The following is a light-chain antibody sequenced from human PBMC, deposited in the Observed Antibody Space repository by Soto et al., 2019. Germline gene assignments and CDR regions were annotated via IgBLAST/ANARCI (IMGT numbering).Light chain of an antibody. V-gene: IGKV1-27*01. Sequence: DIQMTQSPSSLSASVGDRVIITCRARRGISNSLAWYQQKPGKVPKLLIYAASTLKSGVPSRFSGSGSGTDFTRNISSLKPEDVPTYYCQQYNSASLTCSGGTKVEIK. J-gene: IGKJ4*01. CDR2: AAS. CDR3: QQYNSASLT. CDR1: RGISNS.